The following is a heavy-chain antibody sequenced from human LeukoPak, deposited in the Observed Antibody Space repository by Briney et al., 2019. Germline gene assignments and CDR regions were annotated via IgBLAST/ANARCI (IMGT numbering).Heavy chain of an antibody. V-gene: IGHV2-5*02. CDR1: GFSISTTAGG. CDR3: AHTTAYGSGSQPFDY. CDR2: IYLDDDK. D-gene: IGHD3-10*01. J-gene: IGHJ4*02. Sequence: SGPTLVIPTQTLTLTCTFSGFSISTTAGGVGWIRQPPGKALGWLALIYLDDDKRYRPSLKSRLTTTKDTSKNQGVLIMTKVDPVDTATYYCAHTTAYGSGSQPFDYWGQGTLVTVSS.